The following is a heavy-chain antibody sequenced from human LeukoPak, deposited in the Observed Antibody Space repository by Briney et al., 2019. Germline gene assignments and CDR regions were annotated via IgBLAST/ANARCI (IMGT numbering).Heavy chain of an antibody. D-gene: IGHD2-21*02. J-gene: IGHJ4*02. CDR3: ARDLVPVTD. Sequence: SETLSLTCTVSGGSINTYYWSWIRQPPGKGLEWLGSIDDSGKTIHNPSLKSRVTMSVDTSKNQFSLKLTSVTAADTAMYYCARDLVPVTDWGQGTLVTVSS. CDR2: IDDSGKT. V-gene: IGHV4-59*01. CDR1: GGSINTYY.